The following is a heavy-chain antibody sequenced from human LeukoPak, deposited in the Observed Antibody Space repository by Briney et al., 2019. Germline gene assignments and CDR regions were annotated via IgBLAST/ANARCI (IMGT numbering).Heavy chain of an antibody. V-gene: IGHV1-8*03. CDR3: ARAGRFDSGHAWFDP. J-gene: IGHJ5*02. CDR1: GYTFISHD. CDR2: INPNSGNT. D-gene: IGHD5-12*01. Sequence: ASVKVSCKASGYTFISHDINWVRQATGQGLEWMGWINPNSGNTGYAQKFQGRVTFTRNTSISTAYMELSSLRSEDTAVYYCARAGRFDSGHAWFDPWGQGTLVTVSS.